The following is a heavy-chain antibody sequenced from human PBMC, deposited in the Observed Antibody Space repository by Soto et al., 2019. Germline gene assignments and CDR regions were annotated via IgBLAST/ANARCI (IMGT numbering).Heavy chain of an antibody. CDR2: IFFTGIT. J-gene: IGHJ6*02. V-gene: IGHV4-61*01. CDR3: ARDGHGMDV. CDR1: GGSVTTGSYN. Sequence: QVQLQESGPGLVRPSETLSLTCTVSGGSVTTGSYNWSWIRRPPGKGLEWIGNIFFTGITHYNPSRNIRVTMSVDTAKNQFSLTVTSVTAADTAVYYCARDGHGMDVWGQGTTVTVSS.